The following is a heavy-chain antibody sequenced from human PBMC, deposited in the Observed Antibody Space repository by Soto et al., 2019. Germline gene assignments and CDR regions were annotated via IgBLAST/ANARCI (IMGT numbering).Heavy chain of an antibody. V-gene: IGHV3-23*01. Sequence: GGSLRLSCAASGFTFSSYAMSWVRQAPGKGLEWVSAISGSGGSTYYADSVKGRFTISRDNSKNTLYLQMNSLRAEDTAVYYCAKDHSGIVGATMPPGGFDIWGQGTMVTVSS. D-gene: IGHD1-26*01. CDR1: GFTFSSYA. CDR2: ISGSGGST. CDR3: AKDHSGIVGATMPPGGFDI. J-gene: IGHJ3*02.